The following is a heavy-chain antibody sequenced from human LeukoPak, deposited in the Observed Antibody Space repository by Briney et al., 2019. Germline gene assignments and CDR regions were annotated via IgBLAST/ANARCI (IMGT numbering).Heavy chain of an antibody. D-gene: IGHD3-22*01. CDR2: ISAYNGNT. CDR1: GYTFTSYG. V-gene: IGHV1-18*01. J-gene: IGHJ4*02. Sequence: ASVKVSCKASGYTFTSYGISWVRQAPGQGLEWMGWISAYNGNTNYAQKLQGRVTMTTDTSTSTAYMELRSLGSDDTAVYYCARDYSYYYDSSASYWGQGTLVTVSS. CDR3: ARDYSYYYDSSASY.